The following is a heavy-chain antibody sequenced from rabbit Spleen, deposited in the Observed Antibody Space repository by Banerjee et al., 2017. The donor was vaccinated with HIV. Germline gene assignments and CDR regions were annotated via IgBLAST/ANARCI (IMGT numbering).Heavy chain of an antibody. D-gene: IGHD8-1*01. CDR3: ARDTGSSFSSYGMDL. Sequence: QSLEESGGDLVKPGASLTLTCTASGFSFSGSYYICWVRQAPGKGLELVACVADSFGITYYASWAKGRFTCSKTSSTTVTLQMTSLTVADTATYFCARDTGSSFSSYGMDLWGPGTLVTVS. J-gene: IGHJ6*01. CDR2: VADSFGIT. CDR1: GFSFSGSYY. V-gene: IGHV1S40*01.